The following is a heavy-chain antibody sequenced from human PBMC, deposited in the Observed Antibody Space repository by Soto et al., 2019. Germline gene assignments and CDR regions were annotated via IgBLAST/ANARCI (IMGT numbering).Heavy chain of an antibody. CDR3: ARDIPSGDAYLDF. V-gene: IGHV3-21*01. J-gene: IGHJ6*02. CDR2: ISSGSSYI. Sequence: PGGSLRLSCAASGFTFSTYTMNWVRQAPGKGLEWISSISSGSSYIYYAGSVKGRFTISRDNAKNSLFLQMNSLRAEDTAVYYFARDIPSGDAYLDFWGQGTTVTVSS. CDR1: GFTFSTYT. D-gene: IGHD2-21*01.